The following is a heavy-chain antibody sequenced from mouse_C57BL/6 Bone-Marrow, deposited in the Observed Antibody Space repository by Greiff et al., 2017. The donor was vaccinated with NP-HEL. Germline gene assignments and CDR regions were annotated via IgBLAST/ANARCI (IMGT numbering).Heavy chain of an antibody. J-gene: IGHJ4*01. CDR1: GYTFTSYW. CDR3: ARWLLGDYAMDY. CDR2: IYPGSGRT. V-gene: IGHV1-55*01. D-gene: IGHD2-3*01. Sequence: QVQLQQPGAELVKPGASVKMSCKASGYTFTSYWITWVKQRPGQGLEWIGDIYPGSGRTNYNEKFKSKATLTVDTSSSTYYLQLSSLTSEDSAVYYCARWLLGDYAMDYWGQGTSVTVSS.